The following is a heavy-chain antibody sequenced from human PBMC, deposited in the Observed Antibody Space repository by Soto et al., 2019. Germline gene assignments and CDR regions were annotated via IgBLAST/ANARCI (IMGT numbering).Heavy chain of an antibody. Sequence: PSETLSLTCAVSGYSISSGYYLGWVLQPPWKGLEWIGSIYHSGSTYYNPSLKSRVTISVDTSKNQFSLKLSSVTAADTAVYYCARDLGYCSGSYYNDGVNWFDPWGQGTLVTVSS. V-gene: IGHV4-38-2*02. CDR3: ARDLGYCSGSYYNDGVNWFDP. CDR1: GYSISSGYY. CDR2: IYHSGST. J-gene: IGHJ5*02. D-gene: IGHD3-10*01.